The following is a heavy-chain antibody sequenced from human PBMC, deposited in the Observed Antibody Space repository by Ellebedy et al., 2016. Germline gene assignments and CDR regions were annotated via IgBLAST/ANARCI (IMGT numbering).Heavy chain of an antibody. CDR2: INPNSGGT. Sequence: ASVKVSCKASGYTFTGYYMHWVRQAPGQGLEWMGWINPNSGGTNYAQKFQGWVTMTRDTSISTAYMDLSRLGSDDTAVYYCATGGVLISPRSIGSRQYLDGFDMWGQGTTVTVSS. J-gene: IGHJ3*02. V-gene: IGHV1-2*04. CDR3: ATGGVLISPRSIGSRQYLDGFDM. D-gene: IGHD2-8*01. CDR1: GYTFTGYY.